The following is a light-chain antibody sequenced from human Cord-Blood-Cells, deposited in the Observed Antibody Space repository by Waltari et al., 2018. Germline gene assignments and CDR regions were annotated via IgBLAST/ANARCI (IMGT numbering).Light chain of an antibody. CDR2: GSS. V-gene: IGKV3-20*01. J-gene: IGKJ2*01. CDR3: QQEGSSPRVDT. CDR1: QRVSSGY. Sequence: IVLTQFPGTPSLSPGDRATLSPGANQRVSSGYLAWYQQKPSQAPRRLIYGSSSRATGIPDRFSSSGSGTDFTRTISRLEPEDFTVYVCQQEGSSPRVDTFGQGPKLEIK.